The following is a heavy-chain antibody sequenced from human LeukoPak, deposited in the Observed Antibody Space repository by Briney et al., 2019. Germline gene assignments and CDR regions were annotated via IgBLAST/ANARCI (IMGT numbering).Heavy chain of an antibody. CDR2: IYSGGIT. CDR1: GFSVSSNY. V-gene: IGHV3-53*01. CDR3: ARGSVAGVQFGY. J-gene: IGHJ4*02. Sequence: GGSLRLSCAASGFSVSSNYMSWVRQAPGKGLEWVSVIYSGGITYYADSVKGRFTISRDNSKNTLYLQMNSLRAEDTPVYYCARGSVAGVQFGYWGQGTLVTVSS. D-gene: IGHD6-19*01.